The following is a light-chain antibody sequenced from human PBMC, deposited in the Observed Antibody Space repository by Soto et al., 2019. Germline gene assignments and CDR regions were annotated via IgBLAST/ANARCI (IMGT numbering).Light chain of an antibody. J-gene: IGKJ1*01. V-gene: IGKV3-20*01. CDR3: QQYGSSPPWT. CDR2: GAS. CDR1: QYVTSTY. Sequence: EIVLTQSRGTLSLSPGERATLSCRASQYVTSTYLAWYQHKPGQAPRLLIYGASNRATGIPDRFSGSGSGTDFTLTISRLEPEDFALYYCQQYGSSPPWTFGQGTKVDI.